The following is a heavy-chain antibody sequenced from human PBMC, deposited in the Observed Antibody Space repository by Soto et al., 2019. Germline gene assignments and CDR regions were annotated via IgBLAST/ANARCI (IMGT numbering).Heavy chain of an antibody. CDR1: GFTFSSYS. CDR2: ISSSSSYI. D-gene: IGHD3-22*01. Sequence: EVQLVESGGGLVKPGGSLRLSCAASGFTFSSYSMNWVRQAPGKGLEWGSSISSSSSYIYYADSVKGRFTISRDNAKNSLYLQMNSLRAEDTAVYYCASHPRDSSGYWYYFDYWGQGTLVTVSS. CDR3: ASHPRDSSGYWYYFDY. V-gene: IGHV3-21*01. J-gene: IGHJ4*02.